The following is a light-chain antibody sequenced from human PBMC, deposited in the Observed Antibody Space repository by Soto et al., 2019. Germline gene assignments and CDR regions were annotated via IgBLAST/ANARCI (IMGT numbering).Light chain of an antibody. V-gene: IGKV3-20*01. CDR1: QTLRSRH. CDR3: QQYGYSRT. J-gene: IGKJ1*01. CDR2: GSS. Sequence: VLTQSPCTLSWSTGGGATRSCGASQTLRSRHLAWYQQKPGQAPRLLIYGSSSRATDIPDRFSGTGSGTAFPLTISTLEPEDFAIYYCQQYGYSRTFGQGTKVDI.